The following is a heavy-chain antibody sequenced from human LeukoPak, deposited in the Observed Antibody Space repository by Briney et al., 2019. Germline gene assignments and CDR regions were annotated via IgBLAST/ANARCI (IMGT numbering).Heavy chain of an antibody. J-gene: IGHJ4*02. CDR3: ARGEPLRWVLSSYYYGSGIYFGDFDY. V-gene: IGHV1-2*02. D-gene: IGHD3-10*01. Sequence: ASVKVSCKASGYTFTGYYTHWVRQAPGQGLEWMGWINPNSGGTNYAQKFQGRVTMTRDTSISTAYMELSRLRSDDTAVYYCARGEPLRWVLSSYYYGSGIYFGDFDYWGQGTLVTVSS. CDR1: GYTFTGYY. CDR2: INPNSGGT.